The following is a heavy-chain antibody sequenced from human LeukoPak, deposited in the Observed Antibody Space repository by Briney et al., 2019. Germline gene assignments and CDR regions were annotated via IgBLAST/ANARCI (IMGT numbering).Heavy chain of an antibody. D-gene: IGHD1-1*01. Sequence: ASVKVSCKASGGTFSSYAISWVRQAPGQGLGWMGGIIPIFGTANYAQKFQGRVTITADKSTSTAYMELSSLRSDDTAVYYCARGGTSSMAFDIWGQGTMVTVSS. CDR2: IIPIFGTA. V-gene: IGHV1-69*06. CDR1: GGTFSSYA. CDR3: ARGGTSSMAFDI. J-gene: IGHJ3*02.